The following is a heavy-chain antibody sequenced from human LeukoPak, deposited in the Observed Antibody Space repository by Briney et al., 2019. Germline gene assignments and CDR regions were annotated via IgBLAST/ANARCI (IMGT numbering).Heavy chain of an antibody. J-gene: IGHJ4*02. CDR2: INVNSGGT. D-gene: IGHD3-9*01. Sequence: GASVKVSCKASGYTFTDGYIHWVRQAPGQGLEWMGWINVNSGGTNYAQKFYARVTMTRDTSISTAYMELSRLRSDDTAVFYCARSPHILTGENFDFWGQGTLVTVSS. CDR1: GYTFTDGY. V-gene: IGHV1-2*02. CDR3: ARSPHILTGENFDF.